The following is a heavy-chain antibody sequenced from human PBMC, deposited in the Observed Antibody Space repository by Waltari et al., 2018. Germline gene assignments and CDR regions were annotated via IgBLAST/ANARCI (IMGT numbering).Heavy chain of an antibody. D-gene: IGHD6-13*01. CDR3: ARGCHPFFKCSSTVGAFDI. Sequence: QVQLQESGPGLVKPSETLSLTCTVSGGSISSYYWSWIRQPPGKGLEWIGYSYYSGSTHHNPSLKSRVTIAVDTSKNQFSLKLSSVTAADTAVYYCARGCHPFFKCSSTVGAFDIWGQGTMVTVSS. CDR2: SYYSGST. V-gene: IGHV4-59*01. CDR1: GGSISSYY. J-gene: IGHJ3*02.